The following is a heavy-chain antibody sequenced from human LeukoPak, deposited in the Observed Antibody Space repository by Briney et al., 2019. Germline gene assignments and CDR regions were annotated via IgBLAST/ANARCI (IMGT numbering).Heavy chain of an antibody. J-gene: IGHJ4*02. CDR3: AKAIVGSSYRYYDY. Sequence: HPSETLSLTCTVSGGSISGQYWSLIRQPPGKGLEWVSAISGSGGTTVYSDSVKGRFTVSRDNSRNTLYLQMNSLRAEDTAVYYCAKAIVGSSYRYYDYWGQGSLVTVSS. V-gene: IGHV3-23*01. CDR1: GGSISGQY. D-gene: IGHD2-2*01. CDR2: ISGSGGTT.